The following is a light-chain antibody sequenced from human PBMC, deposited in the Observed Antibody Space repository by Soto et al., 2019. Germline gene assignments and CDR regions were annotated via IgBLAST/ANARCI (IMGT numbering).Light chain of an antibody. J-gene: IGKJ4*01. CDR3: QQYGSSPLT. Sequence: EIVLTQSPGTRSLSPGERATLSCRASQTSSSSYLAWYQQKPGQAPRLLIYDASSRATGIPDRFGGSGSGTDFTLTISSLEPEDFAFYYCQQYGSSPLTFGGGTNLEIK. V-gene: IGKV3-20*01. CDR1: QTSSSSY. CDR2: DAS.